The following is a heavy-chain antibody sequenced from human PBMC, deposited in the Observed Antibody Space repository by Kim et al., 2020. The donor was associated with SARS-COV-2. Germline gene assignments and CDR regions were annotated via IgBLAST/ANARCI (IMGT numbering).Heavy chain of an antibody. CDR2: SNK. Sequence: SNKYDADTGKGRFTISRDNSKNTLYLQMNSLRAEDTAVYYCARDGDGSGWGQGTLVTVSS. V-gene: IGHV3-33*01. D-gene: IGHD3-10*01. CDR3: ARDGDGSG. J-gene: IGHJ4*02.